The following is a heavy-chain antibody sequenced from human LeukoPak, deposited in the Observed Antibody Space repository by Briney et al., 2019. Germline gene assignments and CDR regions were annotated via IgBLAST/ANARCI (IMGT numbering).Heavy chain of an antibody. D-gene: IGHD3-10*01. CDR3: ARTEDTMVRGVIITLLDY. Sequence: ASVKVSCKASGYTFTGYYMHWVRQAPGQGLEWMGWINPNSGGTNYAQKFQGRVTMTRDTSISTAYMELSRLRSDDTVVYYCARTEDTMVRGVIITLLDYWGQGTLVTVSS. V-gene: IGHV1-2*02. CDR1: GYTFTGYY. CDR2: INPNSGGT. J-gene: IGHJ4*02.